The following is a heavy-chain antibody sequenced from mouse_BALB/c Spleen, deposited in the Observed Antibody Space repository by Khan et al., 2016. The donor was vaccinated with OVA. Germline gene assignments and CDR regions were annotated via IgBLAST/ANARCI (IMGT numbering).Heavy chain of an antibody. CDR2: IWGGGST. Sequence: QVQLKESGPGLVAPSQNLSITCTVSGFSLSDYGVSWIRQPPGKGLVWLGVIWGGGSTYYNSALKSRLSISKDNSKSQVFLKMSSLQSDDTAMFYCAKGVWSYYYTLDYWGQGTSVTVSS. J-gene: IGHJ4*01. CDR1: GFSLSDYG. CDR3: AKGVWSYYYTLDY. V-gene: IGHV2-6-5*01.